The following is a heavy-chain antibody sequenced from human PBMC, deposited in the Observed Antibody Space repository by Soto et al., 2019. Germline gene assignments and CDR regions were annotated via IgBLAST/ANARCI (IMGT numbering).Heavy chain of an antibody. CDR3: ATANTPYAFDM. V-gene: IGHV3-7*01. Sequence: ESGGGLVQPGEYRRHSCTASRLTFSISWKTWVREAPGEGLEWVSNINPAGNVQHYADSVKERFTISRDNAKNSLFLQMSGLRVEDTAVYYCATANTPYAFDMWGQGTMVTVSS. CDR1: RLTFSISW. J-gene: IGHJ3*02. CDR2: INPAGNVQ.